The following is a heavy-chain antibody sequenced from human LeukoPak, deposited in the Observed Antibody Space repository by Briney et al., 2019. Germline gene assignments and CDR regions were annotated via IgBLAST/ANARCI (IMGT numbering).Heavy chain of an antibody. J-gene: IGHJ4*02. Sequence: SETLSLTCTVSGGXISSYYWSWIRQPPGKGLEWIGYIYNSGSTNYNPSLKSRVTISLDTSKNQLSMKLRSVTAADTAVYYCARGSDFGDYWGQGTLVTVSS. CDR1: GGXISSYY. CDR3: ARGSDFGDY. CDR2: IYNSGST. D-gene: IGHD4-17*01. V-gene: IGHV4-59*01.